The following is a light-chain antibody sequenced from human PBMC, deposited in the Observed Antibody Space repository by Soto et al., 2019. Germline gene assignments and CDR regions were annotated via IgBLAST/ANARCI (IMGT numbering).Light chain of an antibody. V-gene: IGLV1-44*01. CDR1: SSNIANNT. CDR2: NNN. Sequence: QSVLTQPPSASGTPGQTVTISCSGSSSNIANNTESWYQEVPGTAPKLLIYNNNQRPSGVPDRFSASKSGTSASQAISGLQSEDEADYYCAAWDDSLNGVVFGGGTKLTVL. CDR3: AAWDDSLNGVV. J-gene: IGLJ2*01.